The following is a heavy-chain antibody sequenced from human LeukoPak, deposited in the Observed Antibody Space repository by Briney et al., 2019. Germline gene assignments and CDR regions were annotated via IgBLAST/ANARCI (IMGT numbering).Heavy chain of an antibody. Sequence: GGSLRLSCAASGFTFNSYSMNWVRQAPGKGLEWVSSINMGNSNIYYADSVKGRFTISRDNSKNTLFLQMNSLRTDDTAIYYCAKDTYYYDSSGYPEYFTHWGQGTLVTVSS. J-gene: IGHJ1*01. CDR2: INMGNSNI. CDR1: GFTFNSYS. V-gene: IGHV3-21*01. D-gene: IGHD3-22*01. CDR3: AKDTYYYDSSGYPEYFTH.